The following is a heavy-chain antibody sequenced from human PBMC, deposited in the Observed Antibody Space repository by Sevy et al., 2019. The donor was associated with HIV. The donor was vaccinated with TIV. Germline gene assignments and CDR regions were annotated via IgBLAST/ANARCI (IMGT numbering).Heavy chain of an antibody. V-gene: IGHV5-51*01. CDR3: ARLGDFWSGYAPSQFDP. CDR2: IYPGDSDT. CDR1: GYSFTSYW. D-gene: IGHD3-3*01. Sequence: GESLKISCKGSGYSFTSYWIGWVRQMPGKGLEWMGIIYPGDSDTRYSPSFQGQVTISADKSISTAYLQWSSLKASDTAMYYCARLGDFWSGYAPSQFDPWGQGTLVTVSS. J-gene: IGHJ5*02.